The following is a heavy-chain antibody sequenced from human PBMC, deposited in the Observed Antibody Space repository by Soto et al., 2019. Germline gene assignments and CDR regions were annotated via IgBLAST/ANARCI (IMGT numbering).Heavy chain of an antibody. Sequence: QVQLEESGGGLVKPGGSLRLSCAASGFTFSAVYMSWIRQAPNKGLEYISYISSSGTSANYADSVKGRLTISRDNAKNSLYLQMNSLRAEDTAVYYCARDRGAVTGHYFDYWGQGALVTVSS. J-gene: IGHJ4*02. CDR3: ARDRGAVTGHYFDY. CDR1: GFTFSAVY. V-gene: IGHV3-11*05. D-gene: IGHD6-19*01. CDR2: ISSSGTSA.